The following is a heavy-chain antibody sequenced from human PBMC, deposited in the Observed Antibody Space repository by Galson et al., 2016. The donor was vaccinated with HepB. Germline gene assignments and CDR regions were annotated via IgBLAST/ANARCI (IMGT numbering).Heavy chain of an antibody. Sequence: SLRLSCAASGFTVSTNHMTWVRQAPGKGLEWVSVIYSGGTTYYADSVKGRFTISRDNSKNTLYLQMSILTAEDSAVYYCAGSGYDFWSCLEYWGQGIPVTVSS. J-gene: IGHJ4*02. D-gene: IGHD3-3*01. CDR3: AGSGYDFWSCLEY. CDR2: IYSGGTT. CDR1: GFTVSTNH. V-gene: IGHV3-53*01.